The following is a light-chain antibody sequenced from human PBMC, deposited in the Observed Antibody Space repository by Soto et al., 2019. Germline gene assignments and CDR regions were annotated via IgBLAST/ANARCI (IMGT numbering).Light chain of an antibody. CDR1: QSISVW. CDR2: KAS. V-gene: IGKV1-5*03. Sequence: DIQMTQSPSTLSASVGDRVTITCRASQSISVWLAWYQQKAGKAPNLLIYKASRLESGVPSRFSGSGSETEFTLTISGLQPGDSATYYFQQYNSYSPTCGQGTKVEVK. CDR3: QQYNSYSPT. J-gene: IGKJ1*01.